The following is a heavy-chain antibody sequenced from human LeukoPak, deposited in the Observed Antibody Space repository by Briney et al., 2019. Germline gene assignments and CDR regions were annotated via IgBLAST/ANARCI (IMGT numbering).Heavy chain of an antibody. D-gene: IGHD6-13*01. CDR3: ATTTRSSSWDY. V-gene: IGHV3-7*02. Sequence: PGGSLRLSCAASGFTFSTYWMVWFRQAPGKWLEWMANIKQDGSAKQYVDSVKGRFTISRDNANNLVYLQMNSLRVEDTGVYYCATTTRSSSWDYWGQGTLVTVSS. CDR2: IKQDGSAK. CDR1: GFTFSTYW. J-gene: IGHJ4*02.